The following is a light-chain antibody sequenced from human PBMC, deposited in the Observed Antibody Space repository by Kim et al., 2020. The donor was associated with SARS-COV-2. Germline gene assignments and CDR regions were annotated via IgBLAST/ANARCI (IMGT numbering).Light chain of an antibody. CDR3: EKYNRAPCT. CDR1: QSIRNY. V-gene: IGKV1-27*01. Sequence: GYLGDRVTISCRASQSIRNYLDWYQQKPGKVPKLLIYAASTLQSGVPSRISGSGSVTEFTLTISSLQTEDVATDYCEKYNRAPCTFVPGTKMYIK. CDR2: AAS. J-gene: IGKJ3*01.